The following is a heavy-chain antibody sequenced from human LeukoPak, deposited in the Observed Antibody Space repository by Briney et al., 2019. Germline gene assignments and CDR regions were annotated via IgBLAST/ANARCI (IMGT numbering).Heavy chain of an antibody. V-gene: IGHV3-21*01. J-gene: IGHJ4*02. Sequence: GGSLRLSCAASGFTFSSYSMNWVRQAPGKGLEWVSSISSSSSYIYYADSVKGRFTISRDNAKNSLYLQMNSLRAEDTAVYYCARDTGPGTYSSSWHAGSEFDYWGQGTLVTVSS. D-gene: IGHD6-13*01. CDR2: ISSSSSYI. CDR1: GFTFSSYS. CDR3: ARDTGPGTYSSSWHAGSEFDY.